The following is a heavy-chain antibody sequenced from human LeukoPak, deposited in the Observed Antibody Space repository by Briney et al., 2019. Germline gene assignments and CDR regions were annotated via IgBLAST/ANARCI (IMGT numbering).Heavy chain of an antibody. Sequence: GGSLRLSCAASGFTFSNSWMTWVRQAPGKGLEWVANISSDGSGKFYVESVKGRFTISRDNAKKSLFLQMNSLRVEDTALYYCAKDSGTFWGQGTLVTVSS. CDR1: GFTFSNSW. V-gene: IGHV3-7*04. J-gene: IGHJ4*02. D-gene: IGHD1-26*01. CDR2: ISSDGSGK. CDR3: AKDSGTF.